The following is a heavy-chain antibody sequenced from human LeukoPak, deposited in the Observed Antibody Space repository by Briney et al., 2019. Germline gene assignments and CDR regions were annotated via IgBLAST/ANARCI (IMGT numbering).Heavy chain of an antibody. CDR1: GFTFSSYA. CDR3: XXXXXXXCXXXXXXXPLXX. V-gene: IGHV3-30-3*01. CDR2: IXYEGGNK. J-gene: IGHJ4*02. Sequence: GGSLRLSCAASGFTFSSYAMHWVRQAPGKGLEWVXVIXYEGGNKYYADSVKGRFTISRDNSKNTLYLQMNSLRGGDTAVYYXXXXXXXXCXXXXXXXPLXXWGQGTLVTVSS.